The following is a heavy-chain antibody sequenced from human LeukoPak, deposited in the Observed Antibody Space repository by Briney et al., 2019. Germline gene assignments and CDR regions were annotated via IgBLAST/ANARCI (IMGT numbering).Heavy chain of an antibody. CDR3: ARVGTVATGYYFDY. CDR2: IYYSGST. V-gene: IGHV4-39*07. D-gene: IGHD4-17*01. CDR1: GGSISSSSYY. J-gene: IGHJ4*02. Sequence: SETLSLTCTVSGGSISSSSYYWGWIRQPPGKGLEWIGSIYYSGSTYYNPSLKSRVTISVDTYKNQFSLKVSSVTAADTAVYYCARVGTVATGYYFDYWGQGTLVTVSS.